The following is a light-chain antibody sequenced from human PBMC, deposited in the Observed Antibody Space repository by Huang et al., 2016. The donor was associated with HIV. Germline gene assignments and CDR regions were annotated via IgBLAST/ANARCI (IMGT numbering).Light chain of an antibody. CDR2: GAS. CDR1: QRIGEHF. CDR3: QQYDNIPLT. V-gene: IGKV3-20*01. Sequence: EIVLPQSQVPLSLSPGERATLSCRASQRIGEHFLAWYQQKLGQAPRLVIYGASNRATSIPDRCSGSGSGTDFTLTISRMDPEDCSVYYCQQYDNIPLTFGGGTKVEIK. J-gene: IGKJ4*01.